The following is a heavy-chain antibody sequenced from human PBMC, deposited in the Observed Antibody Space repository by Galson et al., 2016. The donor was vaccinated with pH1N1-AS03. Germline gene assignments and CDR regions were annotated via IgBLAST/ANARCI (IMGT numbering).Heavy chain of an antibody. CDR2: IDPSDSYI. V-gene: IGHV5-10-1*01. CDR1: QYKFSDYW. D-gene: IGHD2-15*01. CDR3: AAAKKGTPPLFFYYPVDV. J-gene: IGHJ6*02. Sequence: QSGAEVKKPGESLTVSCETSQYKFSDYWVHWLRQVPGKGLEWLGRIDPSDSYIDYSPSFRGHVSISVDRSISTAYLQWRSLRASDTSLYYCAAAKKGTPPLFFYYPVDVWGQGTTVIVSS.